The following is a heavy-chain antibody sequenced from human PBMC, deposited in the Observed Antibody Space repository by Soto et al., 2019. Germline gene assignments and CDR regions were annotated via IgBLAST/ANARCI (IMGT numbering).Heavy chain of an antibody. CDR3: AAMSYYYDSSGIPLFDY. CDR2: IVVGSGNT. J-gene: IGHJ4*02. CDR1: GFTFTSSA. D-gene: IGHD3-22*01. V-gene: IGHV1-58*02. Sequence: SVKVSCKASGFTFTSSAMQWVRQARGQRLEWIGWIVVGSGNTNYAQKFQERVTITRDMSTSTAYMELSSLRSEDTAVYYCAAMSYYYDSSGIPLFDYWGQGTLVTVSS.